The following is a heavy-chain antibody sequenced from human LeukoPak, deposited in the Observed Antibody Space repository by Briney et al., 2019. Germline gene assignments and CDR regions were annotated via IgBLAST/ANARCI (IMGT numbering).Heavy chain of an antibody. CDR2: IYTSGST. V-gene: IGHV4-4*07. CDR1: GGSISSYY. J-gene: IGHJ5*02. Sequence: SETLSLTCTVSGGSISSYYWSWIRQPAGKGLEWLGRIYTSGSTNYNPSLKSRVTISVDRSKNQFSLKLSFVTAADTAVYYCARAVGGSGSYYNNWFDPWGQGTLVTVSS. D-gene: IGHD3-10*01. CDR3: ARAVGGSGSYYNNWFDP.